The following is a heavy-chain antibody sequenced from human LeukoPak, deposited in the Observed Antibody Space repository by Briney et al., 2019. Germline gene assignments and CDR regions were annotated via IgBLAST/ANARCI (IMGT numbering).Heavy chain of an antibody. J-gene: IGHJ4*02. CDR1: GFTFSSYS. CDR2: ISSSSSYI. Sequence: GGSLRLSCAASGFTFSSYSMNWVRQAPGKGLEWVSSISSSSSYIYYADSVKGRFTISRDNAKNSLYLQMYSLRAEDTAVYYCARGPNWNDEDYWGQGTLVTVSS. D-gene: IGHD1-20*01. V-gene: IGHV3-21*01. CDR3: ARGPNWNDEDY.